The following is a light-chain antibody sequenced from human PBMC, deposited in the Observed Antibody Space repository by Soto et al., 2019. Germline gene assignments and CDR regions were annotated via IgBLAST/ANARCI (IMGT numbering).Light chain of an antibody. CDR2: GAS. CDR1: QSVDSN. Sequence: EIVMTQSPSTLSVSPGDGATLSFRASQSVDSNLAWYQQRPGQAPRLLIYGASYRATGIPARFSGSGSGTEFTLTISSLQSEDFAVYYCQQYNNWTPWTFGEGTKVDIK. V-gene: IGKV3-15*01. CDR3: QQYNNWTPWT. J-gene: IGKJ1*01.